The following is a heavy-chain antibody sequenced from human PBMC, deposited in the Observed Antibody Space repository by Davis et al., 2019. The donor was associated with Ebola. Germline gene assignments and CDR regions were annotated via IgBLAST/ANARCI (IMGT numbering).Heavy chain of an antibody. Sequence: GESLKISCAASGFIFSNSPMHWVRQAPGKGLEWVGLIWYDGSVKYYGDSVKGRFTISRDNSKDSLYLQMTSLRVEDTAVYYCATRFSNSDGALDIWGQGTMVTVS. V-gene: IGHV3-33*01. J-gene: IGHJ3*02. D-gene: IGHD1-7*01. CDR3: ATRFSNSDGALDI. CDR1: GFIFSNSP. CDR2: IWYDGSVK.